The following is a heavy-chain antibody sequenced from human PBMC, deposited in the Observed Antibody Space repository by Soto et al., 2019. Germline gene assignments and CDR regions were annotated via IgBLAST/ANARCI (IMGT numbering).Heavy chain of an antibody. Sequence: PGGSLRLSCAASGFTFSSYSMNWVRQAPGKGLEWVSSISSSSSYIYYADSVKGRFTISRDNAKNSLYLQMNSLRAEDTAVYYCPRDPGAVAGNRYYYYGMDVWGQGTTVTVSS. CDR2: ISSSSSYI. V-gene: IGHV3-21*01. J-gene: IGHJ6*02. CDR1: GFTFSSYS. CDR3: PRDPGAVAGNRYYYYGMDV. D-gene: IGHD6-19*01.